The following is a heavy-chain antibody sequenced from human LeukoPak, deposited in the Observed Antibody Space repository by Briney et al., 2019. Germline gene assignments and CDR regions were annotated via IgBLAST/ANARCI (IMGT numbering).Heavy chain of an antibody. J-gene: IGHJ6*02. V-gene: IGHV3-33*01. Sequence: GGSLRLSCAASGFTFSSYGMHWVRQAPGKGLEWVAVIWYDGSNKYYADSVKGRFTISGDNSKNTLYLQMNSLRAEHTAVYYCAGYCSSTSCYAHYYGMDVWGQGTTVTVSS. CDR3: AGYCSSTSCYAHYYGMDV. CDR1: GFTFSSYG. D-gene: IGHD2-2*01. CDR2: IWYDGSNK.